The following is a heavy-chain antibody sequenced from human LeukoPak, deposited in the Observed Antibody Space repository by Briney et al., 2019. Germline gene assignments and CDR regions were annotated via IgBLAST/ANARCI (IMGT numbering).Heavy chain of an antibody. CDR3: ARGFHGAGSHFDF. D-gene: IGHD3-10*01. CDR2: IYYSGST. V-gene: IGHV4-59*01. CDR1: GGSISSYY. Sequence: SETLSLTCTVSGGSISSYYWSWIRQPPGKGLEWIGYIYYSGSTNYNPSLKSRVTISVDTSKNQFSLKLSSVTAADTAVYYCARGFHGAGSHFDFWGQGPLVTVSS. J-gene: IGHJ4*02.